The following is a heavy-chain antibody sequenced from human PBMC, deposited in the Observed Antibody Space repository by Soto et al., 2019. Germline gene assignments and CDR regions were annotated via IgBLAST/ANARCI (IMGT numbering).Heavy chain of an antibody. J-gene: IGHJ3*01. Sequence: PGGSLRLSCAASGFSFSSFSLNWVRQAPGKWLEWLSYISKAVYYADSVKGRFTISRDNARDSLYLQMDSLRAEDTAVYYCVRDLDWAFDFWGQGTLVTGSS. CDR2: ISKAV. D-gene: IGHD3-9*01. V-gene: IGHV3-48*01. CDR3: VRDLDWAFDF. CDR1: GFSFSSFS.